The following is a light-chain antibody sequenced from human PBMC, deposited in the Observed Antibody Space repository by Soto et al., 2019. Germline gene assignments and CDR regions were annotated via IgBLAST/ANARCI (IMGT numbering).Light chain of an antibody. Sequence: EIVMTQSPATLSVSPGEIATLSFSASQSVTSNFLAWYQQRPGQAPRLLIYGVSDRVTGIPDKFSGSGSGTDFTLTISRLEPEDFAVYYCQQYGSSPQTFGQGTKVDI. V-gene: IGKV3-20*01. J-gene: IGKJ1*01. CDR1: QSVTSNF. CDR3: QQYGSSPQT. CDR2: GVS.